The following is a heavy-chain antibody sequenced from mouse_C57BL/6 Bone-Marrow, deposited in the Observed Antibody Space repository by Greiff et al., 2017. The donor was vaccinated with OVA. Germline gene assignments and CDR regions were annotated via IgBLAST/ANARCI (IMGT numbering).Heavy chain of an antibody. CDR1: GFTFSNYW. Sequence: EVQLQESGGGLVQPGGSMKLSCVASGFTFSNYWMNWVRQSPEKGLEWVAQIRLKSDNYATHYAESVKGRFTISRDDSKSSVYLQMNNLRAEDTGIYYCLYDWFAYWGQGTLVTVSA. V-gene: IGHV6-3*01. D-gene: IGHD2-12*01. CDR2: IRLKSDNYAT. CDR3: LYDWFAY. J-gene: IGHJ3*01.